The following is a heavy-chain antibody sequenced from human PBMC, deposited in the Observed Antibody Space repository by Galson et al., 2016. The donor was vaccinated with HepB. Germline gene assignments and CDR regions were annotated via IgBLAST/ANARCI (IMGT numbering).Heavy chain of an antibody. CDR3: AKEGLYYDTSGRSARYWYFDV. V-gene: IGHV3-23*01. D-gene: IGHD3-22*01. CDR2: SSASGGRT. J-gene: IGHJ2*01. CDR1: GFTLRNYA. Sequence: SLRLSCAASGFTLRNYAMGWVRQAPGKGLEWVAGSSASGGRTYYADSVKGRFTISRDTSENTLYVEMNSLRAEDTAVYYCAKEGLYYDTSGRSARYWYFDVWGRGTPVSVSS.